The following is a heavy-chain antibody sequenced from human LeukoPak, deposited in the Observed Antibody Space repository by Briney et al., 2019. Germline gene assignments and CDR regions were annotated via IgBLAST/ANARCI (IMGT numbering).Heavy chain of an antibody. CDR3: ASRRAVAGRGDYFDY. J-gene: IGHJ4*02. D-gene: IGHD6-19*01. V-gene: IGHV4-34*08. CDR2: INLSGTT. CDR1: GFTFSSYW. Sequence: GSLRLSCAASGFTFSSYWMSWVRQPPGQGLEWIGEINLSGTTNYNPSLKSRVTISVDTSKNQFSLKLSSVTAADTAVYYCASRRAVAGRGDYFDYWGQGTLVTVSS.